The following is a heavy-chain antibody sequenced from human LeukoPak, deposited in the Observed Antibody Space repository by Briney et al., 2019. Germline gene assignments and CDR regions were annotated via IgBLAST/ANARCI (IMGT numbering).Heavy chain of an antibody. D-gene: IGHD3-10*01. CDR3: ARRVSGSLYYFDY. V-gene: IGHV4-59*08. CDR2: IYYSGTT. J-gene: IGHJ4*02. Sequence: SETLSLTCTVSGGSISSYYWSWIRHPPGKGLEWIGYIYYSGTTDYNPSLKSRVTISVDTSKNQFSLKLSSVTAADTAVYYCARRVSGSLYYFDYWGQGTLVTVSS. CDR1: GGSISSYY.